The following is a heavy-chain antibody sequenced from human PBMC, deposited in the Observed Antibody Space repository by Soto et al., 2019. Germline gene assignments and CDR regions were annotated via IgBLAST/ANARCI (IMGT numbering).Heavy chain of an antibody. J-gene: IGHJ5*02. CDR3: ARLEQQPANWFDP. CDR1: GGSISSSSYY. CDR2: IYYSGST. D-gene: IGHD6-13*01. V-gene: IGHV4-39*01. Sequence: SETLSLTCTVSGGSISSSSYYWGWIRQPPGKGLEWIGSIYYSGSTYYNPSLKSRVTISVDTSKNQFSLKLSSVTAADTAVYYCARLEQQPANWFDPWGQGTLVTVS.